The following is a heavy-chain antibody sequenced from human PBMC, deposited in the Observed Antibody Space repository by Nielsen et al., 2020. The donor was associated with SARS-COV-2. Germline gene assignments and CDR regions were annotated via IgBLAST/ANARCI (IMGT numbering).Heavy chain of an antibody. V-gene: IGHV1-69*04. CDR3: ARDRLTMVRGVEDDAFDI. D-gene: IGHD3-10*01. J-gene: IGHJ3*02. CDR2: IIPILGIA. Sequence: SVQVSCKASGGTFSSYAISWVRQAPGQGLEWMGRIIPILGIANYAQKFQGRVTITADKSTSTAYMELSSLRSEDTAVYYCARDRLTMVRGVEDDAFDIWGQGTMVTVSS. CDR1: GGTFSSYA.